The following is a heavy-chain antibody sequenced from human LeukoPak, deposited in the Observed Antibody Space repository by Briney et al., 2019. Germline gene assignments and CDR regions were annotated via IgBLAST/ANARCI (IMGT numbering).Heavy chain of an antibody. CDR2: INHSGST. V-gene: IGHV4-34*01. CDR3: ARDHFAYYYGSGSYYGKDKFFDY. CDR1: GGSFSGYY. D-gene: IGHD3-10*01. Sequence: SETPSLTCAVYGGSFSGYYWSWIRQPPGKGLEWIGEINHSGSTNYNPSLKSRVTISVDTSKNQFSLKLSSVTAADTAVYYCARDHFAYYYGSGSYYGKDKFFDYWGQGTLVTVSS. J-gene: IGHJ4*02.